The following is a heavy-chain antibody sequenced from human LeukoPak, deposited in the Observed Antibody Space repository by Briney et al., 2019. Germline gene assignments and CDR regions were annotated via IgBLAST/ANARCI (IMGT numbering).Heavy chain of an antibody. J-gene: IGHJ4*02. CDR1: GESFSGFY. V-gene: IGHV4-34*01. D-gene: IGHD6-19*01. CDR2: INHSGST. Sequence: PSETLSLTCAVYGESFSGFYWTWIRQPPGKGLEWIGEINHSGSTNYNPSLKSRVTISVHTSKNQFSLRLSSVTAAGTAVYYCARAPSSGAVAGTVDYWGQGTLVTVSS. CDR3: ARAPSSGAVAGTVDY.